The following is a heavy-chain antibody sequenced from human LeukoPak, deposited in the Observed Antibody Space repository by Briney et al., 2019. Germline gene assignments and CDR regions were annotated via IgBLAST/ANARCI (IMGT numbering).Heavy chain of an antibody. Sequence: GGSLRLSCAASGFTFSSYSMNWVRQAPGEGLEWVSSISSSSSYIYYADSVKGRFTISRDNAKNSLYLQMNSLRAEDTAVYYCARQSAGTDPDYWGQGTLVTVSS. J-gene: IGHJ4*02. D-gene: IGHD6-13*01. V-gene: IGHV3-21*01. CDR2: ISSSSSYI. CDR1: GFTFSSYS. CDR3: ARQSAGTDPDY.